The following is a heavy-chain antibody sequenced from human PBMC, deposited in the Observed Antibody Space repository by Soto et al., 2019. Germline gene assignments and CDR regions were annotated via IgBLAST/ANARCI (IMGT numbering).Heavy chain of an antibody. CDR3: ARLYYYDSSGLNWFDP. D-gene: IGHD3-22*01. J-gene: IGHJ5*02. CDR1: CFTLTRYG. Sequence: GALGKVSCQGSCFTLTRYGSSWVGAGPRQGLEWMGWISAYNGNTNYAQKLQGRVTMTTDTSTSTAYMELRSLRSDDTAVYYCARLYYYDSSGLNWFDPWGQGTLVTVSS. CDR2: ISAYNGNT. V-gene: IGHV1-18*01.